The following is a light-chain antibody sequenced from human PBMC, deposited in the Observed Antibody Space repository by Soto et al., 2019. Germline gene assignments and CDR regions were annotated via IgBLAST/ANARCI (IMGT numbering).Light chain of an antibody. V-gene: IGLV4-69*01. J-gene: IGLJ3*02. CDR2: LNSDGSH. CDR1: RGHSSYA. Sequence: QAVVTQSPSASASLGASVNLTCTLSRGHSSYAIAWHQQQPEKGPRYLMKLNSDGSHSKGDGIPDRFSGSSSGTERYLTISSLQSDDEADYYCQTWGTGIEVFGGGTKLTVL. CDR3: QTWGTGIEV.